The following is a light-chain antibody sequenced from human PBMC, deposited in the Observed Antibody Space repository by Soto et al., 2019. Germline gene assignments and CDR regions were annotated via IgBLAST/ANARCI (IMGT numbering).Light chain of an antibody. Sequence: DIQMTQSPSTLSASVGDRVTITCRASRSASDWLAWYQQRPGEAPRMLISKASTLESGVPSRFNGSGSGTHFTLTITSLQPDDSATYYCQQYNSYSATFGQGTRLEHK. CDR3: QQYNSYSAT. CDR2: KAS. J-gene: IGKJ5*01. CDR1: RSASDW. V-gene: IGKV1-5*03.